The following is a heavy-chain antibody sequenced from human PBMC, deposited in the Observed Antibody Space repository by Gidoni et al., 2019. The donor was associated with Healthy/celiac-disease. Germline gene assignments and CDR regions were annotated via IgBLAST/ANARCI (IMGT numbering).Heavy chain of an antibody. CDR2: ISYGGSNK. CDR1: TYSSYG. Sequence: TYSSYGMHWVRQAPGKGLEWVAVISYGGSNKYYADSVKGRFTISRDNSKNTLYLQINSLRAEDTAVYYCAKSRQSDYYYYGMDVWGQGTTVTVSS. V-gene: IGHV3-30*18. CDR3: AKSRQSDYYYYGMDV. J-gene: IGHJ6*02.